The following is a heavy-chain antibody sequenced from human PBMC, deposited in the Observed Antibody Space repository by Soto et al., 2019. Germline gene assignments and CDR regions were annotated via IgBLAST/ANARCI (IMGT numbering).Heavy chain of an antibody. Sequence: QVQLVQSGAEVKKPGSSVKVSCKASGGTFSSYTISWVRQAPGQGLEWMGRIIPILGIANYAQKFQGRVTITAAKSTSTAYMELSSLRSEDTAVYYCAPAGGGSYYWFDPWGQGTLVTVSS. CDR3: APAGGGSYYWFDP. J-gene: IGHJ5*02. CDR1: GGTFSSYT. CDR2: IIPILGIA. D-gene: IGHD1-26*01. V-gene: IGHV1-69*02.